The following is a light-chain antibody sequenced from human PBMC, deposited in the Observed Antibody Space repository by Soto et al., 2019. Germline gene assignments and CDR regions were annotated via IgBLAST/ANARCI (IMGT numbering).Light chain of an antibody. CDR1: QGIRTY. V-gene: IGKV1-39*01. Sequence: ITQTPSSLSASVAERVTISFRASQGIRTYLDWYQQKPGKAPRLLIFAASTLQTGVSSRFSGSASGTDFTLTITRLQPEDFATYFCHQPYSIPPTFGQGTKVDIK. J-gene: IGKJ1*01. CDR2: AAS. CDR3: HQPYSIPPT.